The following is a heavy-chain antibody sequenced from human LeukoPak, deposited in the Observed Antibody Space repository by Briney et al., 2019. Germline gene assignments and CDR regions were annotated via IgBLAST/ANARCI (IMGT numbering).Heavy chain of an antibody. J-gene: IGHJ4*02. D-gene: IGHD3-10*01. CDR2: IIPIFGTA. CDR3: ARDSPYYYGSGSNDY. V-gene: IGHV1-69*06. CDR1: GYTFTSYY. Sequence: GASVKVSCKASGYTFTSYYMHWVRQAPGQGLEWMGGIIPIFGTANYAQKFQGRVTITADKSTSTAYMELSSLRSDDTAVYYCARDSPYYYGSGSNDYWGQGTLVTVSS.